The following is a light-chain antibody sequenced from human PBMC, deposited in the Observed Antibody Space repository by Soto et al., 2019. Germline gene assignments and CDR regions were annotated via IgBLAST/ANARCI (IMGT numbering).Light chain of an antibody. CDR3: QQYENLPRFI. Sequence: DIQMTQSPSSLSASVGDRVTITCLASHDISNYLNWYQQKPGKAPKLLIYYASNLETGVSSRFSGSGSGTDFTFTISSLQPEDIATYFCQQYENLPRFIFGPGTKVDIK. CDR2: YAS. CDR1: HDISNY. V-gene: IGKV1-33*01. J-gene: IGKJ3*01.